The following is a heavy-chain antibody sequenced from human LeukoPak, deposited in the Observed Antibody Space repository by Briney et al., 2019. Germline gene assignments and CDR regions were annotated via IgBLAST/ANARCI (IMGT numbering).Heavy chain of an antibody. J-gene: IGHJ4*02. V-gene: IGHV3-48*02. D-gene: IGHD1-1*01. Sequence: GGSLRLSCAASRFIFSGYSMNWVRQAPGRGLEWISHISGDISIISYADSVKGRFTISRDNAKNSLYLQMNRLRDDDTAVYYCVRDYDWAFDYGGQGPLVTVSS. CDR2: ISGDISII. CDR3: VRDYDWAFDY. CDR1: RFIFSGYS.